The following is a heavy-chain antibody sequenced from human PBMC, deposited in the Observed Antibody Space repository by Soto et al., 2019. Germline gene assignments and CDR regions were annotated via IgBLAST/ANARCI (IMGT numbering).Heavy chain of an antibody. CDR1: GFMFSRYA. CDR2: ISKDGSVK. J-gene: IGHJ1*01. V-gene: IGHV3-30-3*01. Sequence: QVQLVESGGRVVQPGGSLRLSCAASGFMFSRYAIHWVRQAPGKGLEWVAVISKDGSVKYYADSVRGRFSISRDKSKNTVYLEMNGVRDDDTAVFYCARSRSGAVPDSFGYWGQGNLVTVSS. D-gene: IGHD3-3*01. CDR3: ARSRSGAVPDSFGY.